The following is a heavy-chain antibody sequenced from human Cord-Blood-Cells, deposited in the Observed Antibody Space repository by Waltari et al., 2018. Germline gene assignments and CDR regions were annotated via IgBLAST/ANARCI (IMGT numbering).Heavy chain of an antibody. J-gene: IGHJ5*02. CDR3: ARDVSGWFDP. CDR1: GFTFHSCW. V-gene: IGHV3-7*01. D-gene: IGHD3-10*01. CDR2: IKKDGSEK. Sequence: EVQVVESGGGLVQPGGSLRLSCVASGFTFHSCWMSWVRQAPGKGLEWLDNIKKDGSEKYYVDSVKGRFTISRDNAKNSLYLQMNSLRAEDTAVYYCARDVSGWFDPWGQGTLVTVSS.